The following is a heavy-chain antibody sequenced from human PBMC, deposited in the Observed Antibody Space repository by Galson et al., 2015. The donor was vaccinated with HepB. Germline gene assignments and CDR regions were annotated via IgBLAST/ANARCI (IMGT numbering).Heavy chain of an antibody. V-gene: IGHV3-23*01. D-gene: IGHD3-10*01. CDR2: ISGSGGST. CDR3: AKDLQGSGVDYYYYGMDV. J-gene: IGHJ6*02. Sequence: LRLSCAASGFTFSSYAMSWVRQAPGKGLEWVSAISGSGGSTYYADSVKGRFTISRDNSKNTLYLQMNSLRAEDTAVYYCAKDLQGSGVDYYYYGMDVWGQGTTVTVSS. CDR1: GFTFSSYA.